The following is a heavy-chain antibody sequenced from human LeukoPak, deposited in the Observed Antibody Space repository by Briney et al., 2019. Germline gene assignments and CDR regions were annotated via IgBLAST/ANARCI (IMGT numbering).Heavy chain of an antibody. V-gene: IGHV3-23*01. Sequence: PGGSLRLSCAGSGFTFSSYYMIWVRQAPGKGLEWVSGIGASGGSTYYADSVKGRFTISRDNSKNTLYLQMNSLRTEDTAVYYCAKAEGYDILTGLDYWGQGTLVTVSS. D-gene: IGHD3-9*01. CDR3: AKAEGYDILTGLDY. CDR2: IGASGGST. CDR1: GFTFSSYY. J-gene: IGHJ4*02.